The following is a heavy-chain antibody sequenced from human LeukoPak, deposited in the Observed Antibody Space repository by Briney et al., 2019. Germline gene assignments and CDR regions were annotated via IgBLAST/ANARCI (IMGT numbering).Heavy chain of an antibody. V-gene: IGHV3-23*01. CDR3: AKGYRFFDF. CDR1: GFTFSSYA. D-gene: IGHD2-2*02. J-gene: IGHJ4*01. Sequence: GGSLRLSCAASGFTFSSYAMSWVRQTPGKGLEWVSAISGSGGNTYYADSVKGRFTISRDNSKNTLYLQMNSLRVEDTAVYYCAKGYRFFDFWGHGALVTVSS. CDR2: ISGSGGNT.